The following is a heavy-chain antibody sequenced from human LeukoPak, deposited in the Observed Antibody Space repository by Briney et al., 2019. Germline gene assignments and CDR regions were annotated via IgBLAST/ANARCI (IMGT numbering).Heavy chain of an antibody. CDR1: GYTFTSYG. D-gene: IGHD6-19*01. CDR2: ISAYNGNT. CDR3: ARDRSGWGPDY. Sequence: ASVKVSCKASGYTFTSYGISWVRQAPGQGLEWMGWISAYNGNTNYAQKLQVRVTMTTDTSTNTAYMELRSLRSDDTAVYYCARDRSGWGPDYWGQGTLVTVSS. V-gene: IGHV1-18*01. J-gene: IGHJ4*02.